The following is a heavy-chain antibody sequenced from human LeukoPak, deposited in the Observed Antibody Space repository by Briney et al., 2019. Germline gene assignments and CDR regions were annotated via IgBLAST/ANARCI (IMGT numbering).Heavy chain of an antibody. D-gene: IGHD6-19*01. CDR2: ISPYGSQK. CDR1: GFTFRDYT. J-gene: IGHJ4*02. V-gene: IGHV3-30-3*01. Sequence: PGGSLRPSCLASGFTFRDYTFHWVRQTPDKGLEWVAVISPYGSQKWYADSVKGRFTISRDDSKNTLSLQMNSLQTEDTAIYHCVTSPDSAWHQFDFWGQGTLVTVSS. CDR3: VTSPDSAWHQFDF.